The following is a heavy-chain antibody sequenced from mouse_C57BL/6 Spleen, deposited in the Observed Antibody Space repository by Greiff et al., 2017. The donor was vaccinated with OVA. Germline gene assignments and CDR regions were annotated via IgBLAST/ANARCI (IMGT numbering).Heavy chain of an antibody. V-gene: IGHV1-80*01. CDR2: IYPGDGDT. D-gene: IGHD3-2*02. J-gene: IGHJ4*01. Sequence: QVQLQQSGAELVKPGASVKISCKASGYAFSSYWMNWVKQRPGKGLEWIGQIYPGDGDTNYNGKFKGKATLTADKSSSTAYMQLSSLTSEDSAVYFCARSQTAQALGYAMDYWGQGTSVTVSS. CDR1: GYAFSSYW. CDR3: ARSQTAQALGYAMDY.